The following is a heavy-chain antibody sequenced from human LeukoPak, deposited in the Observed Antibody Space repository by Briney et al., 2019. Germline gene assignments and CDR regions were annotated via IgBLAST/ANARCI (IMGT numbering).Heavy chain of an antibody. V-gene: IGHV1-18*01. Sequence: ASVKVSCKASGYTFTSYGISWVRQAPGQGLEWMGWISAYNGNTNYAQKLQGRVTMTTDTSTSTAYTELRSLRSDDTAVYYCARDRTAGITGTGWFDPWGQGTLVTVSS. J-gene: IGHJ5*02. CDR1: GYTFTSYG. D-gene: IGHD1-20*01. CDR3: ARDRTAGITGTGWFDP. CDR2: ISAYNGNT.